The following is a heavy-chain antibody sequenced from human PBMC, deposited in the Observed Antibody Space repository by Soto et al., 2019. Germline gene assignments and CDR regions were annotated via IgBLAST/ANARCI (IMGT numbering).Heavy chain of an antibody. D-gene: IGHD6-13*01. Sequence: SVKVCCEASGGTFSSYASSLVRPAHGQGLEWMGGIIPIFGTANYAQKFQGRVTITADKSTSTAYMELSSLRSEDTAVYYCASSSSSWSQGFDPWGQGTLVPVSS. CDR2: IIPIFGTA. CDR1: GGTFSSYA. V-gene: IGHV1-69*06. J-gene: IGHJ5*02. CDR3: ASSSSSWSQGFDP.